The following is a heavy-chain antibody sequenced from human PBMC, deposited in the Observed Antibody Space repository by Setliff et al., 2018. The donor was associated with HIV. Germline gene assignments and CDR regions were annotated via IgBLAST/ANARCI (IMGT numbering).Heavy chain of an antibody. D-gene: IGHD6-19*01. CDR1: GFTFTDSA. J-gene: IGHJ3*02. V-gene: IGHV1-58*01. Sequence: SVKVSCKASGFTFTDSAVQWVRQTRGQRLEWIGWIVVGRGNTNYAQQFQGRVTITRDMSTSTAYMVLSSLRSEDTAVYYCARSYSSGWYGPPGAFDIWGQGTMVTVSS. CDR3: ARSYSSGWYGPPGAFDI. CDR2: IVVGRGNT.